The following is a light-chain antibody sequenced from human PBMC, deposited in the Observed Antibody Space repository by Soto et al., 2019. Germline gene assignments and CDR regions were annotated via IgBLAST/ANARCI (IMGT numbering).Light chain of an antibody. Sequence: EKVMTQSPVTLSVSPGERVTLSCRASQSVGSKLAWYQQKPGQAPRLLIYGASNRATGTPVRFSGSGSGTEFNLTISSLQSEDYGFYYCQQYDVWPALTFGGGTKVEIK. CDR2: GAS. J-gene: IGKJ4*02. CDR1: QSVGSK. V-gene: IGKV3-15*01. CDR3: QQYDVWPALT.